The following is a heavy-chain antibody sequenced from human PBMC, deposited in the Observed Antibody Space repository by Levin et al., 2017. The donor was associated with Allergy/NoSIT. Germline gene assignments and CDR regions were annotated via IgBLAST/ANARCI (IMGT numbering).Heavy chain of an antibody. V-gene: IGHV1-3*01. CDR2: INAGDGNT. Sequence: ASVKVSCKASGYTFTSYAMHWVRQAPGQRLEWMGWINAGDGNTKYSQKFQGRVTITRDTSASTAYLELSSLRSEDTAVYYCASPTPPYSCSSYYYYGMDVWGQGTTVTVSS. CDR3: ASPTPPYSCSSYYYYGMDV. CDR1: GYTFTSYA. J-gene: IGHJ6*02. D-gene: IGHD6-6*01.